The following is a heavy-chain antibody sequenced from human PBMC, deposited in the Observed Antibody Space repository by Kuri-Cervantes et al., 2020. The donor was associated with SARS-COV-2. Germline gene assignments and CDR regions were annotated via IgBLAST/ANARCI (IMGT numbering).Heavy chain of an antibody. CDR3: TTVQEGPSYYYYYYMDV. V-gene: IGHV3-30*03. Sequence: GESLKISCAASGFTFSSYWMSWVRQAPGKGLEWVAVISYDGSNKYYADSVKGRFTISRDNSKNTLYLQMNSLKTEDTAVYYCTTVQEGPSYYYYYYMDVWGKGTTVTVSS. J-gene: IGHJ6*03. CDR2: ISYDGSNK. CDR1: GFTFSSYW.